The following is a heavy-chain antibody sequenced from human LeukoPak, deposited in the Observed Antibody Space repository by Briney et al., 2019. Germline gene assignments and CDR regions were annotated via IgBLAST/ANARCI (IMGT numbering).Heavy chain of an antibody. D-gene: IGHD6-19*01. Sequence: GGSLRLSCAASGFTFSSYGMHWVRQAPGKGLEWVAVISYDGSNKYYADSVKGRFTISRDNSKNTLYLQMNSLRAEDTAVYYCAKSCSSGWPTPFDYWGQGTLVTVSS. V-gene: IGHV3-30*18. J-gene: IGHJ4*02. CDR3: AKSCSSGWPTPFDY. CDR1: GFTFSSYG. CDR2: ISYDGSNK.